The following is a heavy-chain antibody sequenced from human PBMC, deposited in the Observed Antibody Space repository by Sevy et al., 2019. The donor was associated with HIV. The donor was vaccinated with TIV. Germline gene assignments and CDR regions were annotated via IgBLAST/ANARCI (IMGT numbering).Heavy chain of an antibody. J-gene: IGHJ4*02. CDR3: ARDSPGSGGYYNDEFEFDY. V-gene: IGHV3-33*01. CDR2: IWYDGSNK. D-gene: IGHD3-10*01. CDR1: GFTFSSYG. Sequence: GGSLRLSCAASGFTFSSYGMHWVRQAPGKGLEWVAVIWYDGSNKYYADSVKGRFTISRDNSKNTLYLQMNSLRAEDTAVYYCARDSPGSGGYYNDEFEFDYWGQGTLVTVSS.